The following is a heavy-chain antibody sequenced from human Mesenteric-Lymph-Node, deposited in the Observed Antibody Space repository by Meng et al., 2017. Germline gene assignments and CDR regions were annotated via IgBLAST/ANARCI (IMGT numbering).Heavy chain of an antibody. D-gene: IGHD1-26*01. Sequence: ASVKVSCKASGYTFTGYYMHWVRQAPGQGLEWMGRINPNSGGTNYAQKFQGRVTMTRDTSISTAYMELSRLRSDDTAVYYCASIRYSGSYGADYWGQGTLVTVSS. CDR3: ASIRYSGSYGADY. CDR2: INPNSGGT. CDR1: GYTFTGYY. J-gene: IGHJ4*02. V-gene: IGHV1-2*06.